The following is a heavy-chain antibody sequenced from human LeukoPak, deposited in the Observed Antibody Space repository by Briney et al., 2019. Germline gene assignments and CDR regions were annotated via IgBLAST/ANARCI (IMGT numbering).Heavy chain of an antibody. CDR3: ARDSADSSSWYRVDY. V-gene: IGHV1-2*02. CDR2: INPNSGGT. CDR1: GYTFTGYY. Sequence: ASVKVSCKASGYTFTGYYMHWVRQAPGQGLEWMGWINPNSGGTNYAQKFQGRVTMTRDTSISTAYMELSRLRSDDTAVYYCARDSADSSSWYRVDYWGQGTLVTVSS. D-gene: IGHD6-13*01. J-gene: IGHJ4*02.